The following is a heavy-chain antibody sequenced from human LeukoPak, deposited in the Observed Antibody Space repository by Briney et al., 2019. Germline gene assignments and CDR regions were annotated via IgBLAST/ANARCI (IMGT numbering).Heavy chain of an antibody. CDR3: AREGTASGGWFDP. Sequence: SSQTLSLTCAVSGGSISSGGYSWSWIRQPPGKGLEWIGYIYYSGSTYYNPSLKSRVTISVDTSKNQFSLKLSSVTAADTAVYYCAREGTASGGWFDPWGQGTLVTVSS. CDR1: GGSISSGGYS. V-gene: IGHV4-30-4*07. CDR2: IYYSGST. J-gene: IGHJ5*02. D-gene: IGHD5-18*01.